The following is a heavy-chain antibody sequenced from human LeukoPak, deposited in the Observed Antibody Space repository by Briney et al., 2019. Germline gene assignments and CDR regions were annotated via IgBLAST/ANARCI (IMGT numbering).Heavy chain of an antibody. V-gene: IGHV5-51*01. CDR3: ARRGSSWGYFDY. Sequence: GESLKISCKGSGYSLTTYWIGWVRQMPGKGLEWMGVIYPGDSDTRYSPSFQGQVTISADKSTSTAYLQWGSLKASDTAMYYCARRGSSWGYFDYWGQGTLVTVSS. CDR2: IYPGDSDT. J-gene: IGHJ4*02. CDR1: GYSLTTYW. D-gene: IGHD6-13*01.